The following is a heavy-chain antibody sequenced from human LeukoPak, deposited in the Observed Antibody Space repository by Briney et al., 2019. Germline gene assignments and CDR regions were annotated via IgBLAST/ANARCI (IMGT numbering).Heavy chain of an antibody. CDR3: ARYGSHAFDI. V-gene: IGHV3-30-3*01. D-gene: IGHD3-10*01. J-gene: IGHJ3*02. Sequence: GRSLRLSCAASGFTFSSYAMHWVRQAPGKGLEWVAVISYDGSNKYYADSVKGRFTISRDISKNTLYLQMNSLRAEDTAVYYCARYGSHAFDIWGQGTMVTVSS. CDR1: GFTFSSYA. CDR2: ISYDGSNK.